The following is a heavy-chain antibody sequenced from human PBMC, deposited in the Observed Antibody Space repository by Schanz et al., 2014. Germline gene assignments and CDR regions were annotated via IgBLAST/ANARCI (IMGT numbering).Heavy chain of an antibody. Sequence: EVQLVESGGGWVQPGGSLRLSCAASGFTFSDYSMNWVRQAPGKGLEWVSLISDSGDTAYYADSVKGRFTISRDNFKGALYLQMSSLRAEDTAVYYCAKSLESCPGGRCSRGYFDYWGQGTLVTVSS. V-gene: IGHV3-23*04. J-gene: IGHJ4*02. D-gene: IGHD2-8*02. CDR1: GFTFSDYS. CDR2: ISDSGDTA. CDR3: AKSLESCPGGRCSRGYFDY.